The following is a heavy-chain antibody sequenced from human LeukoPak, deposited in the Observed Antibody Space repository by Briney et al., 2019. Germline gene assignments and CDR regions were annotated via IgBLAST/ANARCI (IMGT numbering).Heavy chain of an antibody. D-gene: IGHD2-2*01. J-gene: IGHJ5*02. CDR3: ASTPCSSTSCYETWFDP. V-gene: IGHV1-69*13. CDR1: GGTFSSYA. CDR2: IIPIFGIA. Sequence: GASVTVSCKASGGTFSSYAISWVRQAPGQGLEWMGRIIPIFGIANYAQKFQGRVTIIVDESTSTAYMELRSLRSEDTAVYYCASTPCSSTSCYETWFDPWGQGTLVTVSS.